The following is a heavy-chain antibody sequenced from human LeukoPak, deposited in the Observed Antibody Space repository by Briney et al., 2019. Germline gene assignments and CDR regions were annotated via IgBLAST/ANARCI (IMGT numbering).Heavy chain of an antibody. V-gene: IGHV3-49*04. D-gene: IGHD3-22*01. Sequence: GGSLRPSCAASGFICGDDAMSWVRQAPGKGLEWVGLIRGKRYPGTTEYAASVEGRFTISRDDYKSVAYLQMTSLEAEDTGMYYCTRGRDYHSAGYYHDSWGQGTLVTVSS. CDR2: IRGKRYPGTT. J-gene: IGHJ5*01. CDR1: GFICGDDA. CDR3: TRGRDYHSAGYYHDS.